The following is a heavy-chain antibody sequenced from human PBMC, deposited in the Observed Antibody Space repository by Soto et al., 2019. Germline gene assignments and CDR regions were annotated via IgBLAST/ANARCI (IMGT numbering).Heavy chain of an antibody. CDR1: GFTFSSYG. D-gene: IGHD2-2*01. CDR2: IWYDGSNK. Sequence: GGSLRLSCAASGFTFSSYGMHWVRQAPGKGLEWVAVIWYDGSNKYYADSVKGRFTISRDNSKNTLYLQMNSLRAEDTAVYYCARAHLSENLWSSTSCADYWGQGTLVTVSS. CDR3: ARAHLSENLWSSTSCADY. J-gene: IGHJ4*02. V-gene: IGHV3-33*08.